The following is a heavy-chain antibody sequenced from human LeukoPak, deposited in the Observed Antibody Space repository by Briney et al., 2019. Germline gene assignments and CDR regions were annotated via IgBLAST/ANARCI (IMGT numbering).Heavy chain of an antibody. V-gene: IGHV3-7*05. CDR3: ARASGYCSGGSCFPPDY. D-gene: IGHD2-15*01. J-gene: IGHJ4*02. CDR1: GFTFSSYE. CDR2: IKQDGSEI. Sequence: GGTLRLSCAASGFTFSSYEMHWVRQAPGKGLEWVTDIKQDGSEIYYVDSVKGRFTISRDNAKNSLYLQMNSLRAEDTAVYYCARASGYCSGGSCFPPDYWGQGTLVTVSS.